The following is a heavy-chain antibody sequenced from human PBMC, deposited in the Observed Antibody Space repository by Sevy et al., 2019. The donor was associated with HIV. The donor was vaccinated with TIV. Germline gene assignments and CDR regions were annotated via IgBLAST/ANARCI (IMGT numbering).Heavy chain of an antibody. J-gene: IGHJ6*02. CDR3: ARETRGGDYAAAYYYYGMDV. Sequence: SETLSLTCTVSGGSISSYDWSWIRQPAGKGLEWIGRIYTSGSTNYNPALKSRVTMSVDTSKNQFSLKLSSVTAADTAVYYCARETRGGDYAAAYYYYGMDVWGQGTTVTVSS. CDR2: IYTSGST. V-gene: IGHV4-4*07. D-gene: IGHD4-17*01. CDR1: GGSISSYD.